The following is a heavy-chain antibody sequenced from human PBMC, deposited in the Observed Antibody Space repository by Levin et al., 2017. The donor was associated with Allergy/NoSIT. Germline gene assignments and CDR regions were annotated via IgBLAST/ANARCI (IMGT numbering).Heavy chain of an antibody. CDR1: GGSISSSSYY. D-gene: IGHD3-3*02. CDR3: ARRIRDPYFDY. J-gene: IGHJ4*02. V-gene: IGHV4-39*01. CDR2: IYYSGST. Sequence: SETLSLTCTVSGGSISSSSYYWGWIRQPPGKGLEWIGSIYYSGSTYYNPSLKSRVTISVDTSKNQFSLKLSSVTAADTAVYYCARRIRDPYFDYWGQGTLVTVSS.